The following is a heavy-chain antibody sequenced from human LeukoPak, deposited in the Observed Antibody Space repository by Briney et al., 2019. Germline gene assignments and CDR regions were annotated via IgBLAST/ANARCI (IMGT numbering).Heavy chain of an antibody. J-gene: IGHJ3*02. D-gene: IGHD1-26*01. CDR3: ARGALSGPQWADAFDI. V-gene: IGHV3-30-3*01. CDR2: ISYDGSNK. CDR1: GFTFSSYA. Sequence: GGSLRLSCAASGFTFSSYAMHWVRQAPGKGLEWVAVISYDGSNKYYADSVKGRFTISRDSSKNTLYLQMNSLRAEDTAVYYCARGALSGPQWADAFDIWGQGTMVTVSS.